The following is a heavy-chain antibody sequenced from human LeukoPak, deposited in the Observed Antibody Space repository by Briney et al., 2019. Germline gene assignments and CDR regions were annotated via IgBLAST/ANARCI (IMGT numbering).Heavy chain of an antibody. CDR1: GGSISSSSYY. Sequence: AERLSLICTVAGGSISSSSYYWGWIRQPPGKGLEWLGFIYYRGSTYYNPSVKSRVTISGDTSKNQFSLKLSSVTAADTAVYYCARVHLQWELPGGSGGDFDYWGQGTLVTVSS. CDR3: ARVHLQWELPGGSGGDFDY. V-gene: IGHV4-39*07. J-gene: IGHJ4*02. D-gene: IGHD1-26*01. CDR2: IYYRGST.